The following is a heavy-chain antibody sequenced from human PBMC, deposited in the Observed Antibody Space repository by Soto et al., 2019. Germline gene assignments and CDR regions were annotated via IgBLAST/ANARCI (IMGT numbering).Heavy chain of an antibody. D-gene: IGHD6-19*01. J-gene: IGHJ5*01. V-gene: IGHV5-51*01. CDR1: GYSFTSYW. CDR3: ARLFDTSGWYDF. CDR2: IYPGDSDT. Sequence: GESLKISCKGSGYSFTSYWIGWVRQMPGKGLELMGIIYPGDSDTSYSPSFQGQVTISADKSISTTYLQWSSLKASDTAIYYCARLFDTSGWYDFWGQGTLVTVSS.